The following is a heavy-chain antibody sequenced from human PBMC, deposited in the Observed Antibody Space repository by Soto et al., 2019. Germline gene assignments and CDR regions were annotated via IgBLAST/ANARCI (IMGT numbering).Heavy chain of an antibody. CDR3: ATGSRGVWFGDQGGYYFDY. Sequence: ASVKVSCKVSGYTLTELSMHWVRQAPGKGLEWMGGFDPEDGETIYAQKFQGRVTMTEDTSTDTAYMELSSLRSEDTAVYYCATGSRGVWFGDQGGYYFDYWGQGTLVTVSS. CDR2: FDPEDGET. CDR1: GYTLTELS. V-gene: IGHV1-24*01. D-gene: IGHD3-10*01. J-gene: IGHJ4*02.